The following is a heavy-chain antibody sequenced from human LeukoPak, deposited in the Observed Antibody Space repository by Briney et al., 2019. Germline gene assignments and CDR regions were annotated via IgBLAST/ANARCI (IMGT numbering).Heavy chain of an antibody. V-gene: IGHV1-46*01. J-gene: IGHJ4*02. CDR1: GGTFSSYA. CDR2: INPSGGST. CDR3: ARDFPDY. Sequence: ASVKVSCKASGGTFSSYAISWVRQAPGQGLEWMGIINPSGGSTSYAQKFQGRVTMTRDTSTSTVYMELSSLRSEDTAVYYCARDFPDYWGQGTLVTVSS.